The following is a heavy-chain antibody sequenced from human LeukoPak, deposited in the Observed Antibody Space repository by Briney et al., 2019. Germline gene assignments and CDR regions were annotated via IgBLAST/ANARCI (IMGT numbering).Heavy chain of an antibody. CDR2: INPTGGST. J-gene: IGHJ4*02. V-gene: IGHV1-46*01. CDR1: GYTFTSYY. Sequence: ASVKVSCKASGYTFTSYYMYWVRQAPGQGLEWMGLINPTGGSTNYAQRFQGRVTMTRDTSTSTVFVELNSLRSDDTAVYYCARGPPLYSSGWELDYWGQGALVTVSS. CDR3: ARGPPLYSSGWELDY. D-gene: IGHD6-19*01.